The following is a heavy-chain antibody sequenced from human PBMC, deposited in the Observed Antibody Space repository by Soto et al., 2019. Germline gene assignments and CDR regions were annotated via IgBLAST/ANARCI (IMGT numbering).Heavy chain of an antibody. V-gene: IGHV3-30*18. J-gene: IGHJ4*02. D-gene: IGHD5-18*01. Sequence: LRLSCAASGFTFSSYGMHWVRQAPGKGLEWVAVISYDGSNKYYADSVKGRFTISRDNSKNTLYLQMNSLRAEDTAVYYCADDGGYSGVFDYWGQGTLVTVSS. CDR2: ISYDGSNK. CDR1: GFTFSSYG. CDR3: ADDGGYSGVFDY.